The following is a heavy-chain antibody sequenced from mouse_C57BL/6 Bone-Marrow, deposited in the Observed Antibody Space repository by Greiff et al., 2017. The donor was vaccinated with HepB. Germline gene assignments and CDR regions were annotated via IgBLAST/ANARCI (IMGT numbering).Heavy chain of an antibody. D-gene: IGHD1-1*01. J-gene: IGHJ3*01. CDR2: ISYSGST. Sequence: DVMLVESGPGMVKPSQSLSLTCTVTGYSITSGYDWHWIRHFPGNKLEWMGYISYSGSTNYNPSLKSRISITHDTSKNHFFLKLNSVTTEDTATYYCARGYGSSYGFAYWGQGTLVTVSA. CDR3: ARGYGSSYGFAY. V-gene: IGHV3-1*01. CDR1: GYSITSGYD.